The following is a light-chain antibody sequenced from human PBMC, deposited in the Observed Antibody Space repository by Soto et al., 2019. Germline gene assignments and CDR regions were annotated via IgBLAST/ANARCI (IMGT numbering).Light chain of an antibody. CDR2: EVR. J-gene: IGLJ3*02. V-gene: IGLV2-14*01. Sequence: QSALTHPGSGSGSAGQSITISCSGTLRDVGAYNLVSWYQQHPGTAPKLCSYEVRNRPSGISSRFSGSRSANTASLTISGLQSEYECDSDCRAYTDGSTLVFAGGTK. CDR1: LRDVGAYNL. CDR3: RAYTDGSTLV.